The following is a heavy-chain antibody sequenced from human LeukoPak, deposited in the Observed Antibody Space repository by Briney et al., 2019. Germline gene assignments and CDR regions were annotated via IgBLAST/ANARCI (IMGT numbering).Heavy chain of an antibody. CDR1: GVSIGSFY. D-gene: IGHD1-26*01. V-gene: IGHV4-59*01. CDR2: VYYTGST. J-gene: IGHJ4*02. Sequence: SETLFLTCTVSGVSIGSFYWSWIRQPPGKGLEWIGYVYYTGSTNYNPSLKSRVTTPVDTSKNQFSLKLSSVTAADTAVYYCARGSFIVGATIIDYWGQGTLVTVSS. CDR3: ARGSFIVGATIIDY.